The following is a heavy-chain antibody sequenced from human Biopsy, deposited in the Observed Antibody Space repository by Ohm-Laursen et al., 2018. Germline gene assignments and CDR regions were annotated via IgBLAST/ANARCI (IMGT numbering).Heavy chain of an antibody. J-gene: IGHJ4*02. V-gene: IGHV1-2*02. Sequence: ASVKVSCKASGYTFTDYYMHWVRQAPGQGLEWMGWINPNSGGTNYAQKFQGRVTMTRDTSISTAYMDLSGLRSDDTAVYYCTRDRGITVAGTLGFNFDYRGQGTLITVSS. CDR3: TRDRGITVAGTLGFNFDY. CDR1: GYTFTDYY. D-gene: IGHD6-19*01. CDR2: INPNSGGT.